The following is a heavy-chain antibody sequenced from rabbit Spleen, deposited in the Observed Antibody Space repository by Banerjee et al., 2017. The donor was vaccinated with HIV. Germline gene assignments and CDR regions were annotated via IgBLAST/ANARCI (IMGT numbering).Heavy chain of an antibody. J-gene: IGHJ4*01. CDR3: ARGSAAMTIAITWFYLNL. CDR2: IAGSISGFP. D-gene: IGHD2-1*01. CDR1: GVSLNDKDV. V-gene: IGHV1S45*01. Sequence: EQLEESGGGLVKPEGSLTLTCKASGVSLNDKDVMCWVRKAPGQGLEWISCIAGSISGFPSSATWAKGRFTISKTSSTTVTLQMTSLRAAVTATYFCARGSAAMTIAITWFYLNLWCQGTLVTVS.